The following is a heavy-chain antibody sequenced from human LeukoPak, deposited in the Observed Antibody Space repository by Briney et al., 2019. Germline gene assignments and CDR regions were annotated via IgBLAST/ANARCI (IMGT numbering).Heavy chain of an antibody. J-gene: IGHJ4*02. D-gene: IGHD3-22*01. V-gene: IGHV3-33*06. CDR2: IWYDGSNK. CDR1: GFTFSSYG. Sequence: GRSLRLSCAASGFTFSSYGMHWVRQAPGKGLEWVAVIWYDGSNKYYADSVKGRFTISRDNSKNTLYLQMNSLRAEDTDVYYCAKDRVAGYYYDSSGYLDYWGQGTLVTVSS. CDR3: AKDRVAGYYYDSSGYLDY.